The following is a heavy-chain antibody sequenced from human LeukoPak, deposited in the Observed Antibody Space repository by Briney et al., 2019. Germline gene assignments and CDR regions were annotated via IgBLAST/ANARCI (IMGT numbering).Heavy chain of an antibody. CDR2: IRYDGSNK. CDR1: GFTFSSYG. Sequence: PGGSLRLSCAASGFTFSSYGMHWVRQAPGKGLEWVAFIRYDGSNKYYADSVKGRFTISRDNSKNTLYLQMNSLRAEDTAVYYCAKVGYYGIWNPFDYWGQGTLVTVSS. CDR3: AKVGYYGIWNPFDY. V-gene: IGHV3-30*02. D-gene: IGHD3-3*01. J-gene: IGHJ4*02.